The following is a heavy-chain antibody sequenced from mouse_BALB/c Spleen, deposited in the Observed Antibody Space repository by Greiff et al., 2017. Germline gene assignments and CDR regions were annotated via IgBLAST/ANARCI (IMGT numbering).Heavy chain of an antibody. CDR3: ATGKLPAVVSDY. CDR2: INPYNDGT. CDR1: GYTFTSYV. J-gene: IGHJ2*01. V-gene: IGHV1-14*01. D-gene: IGHD1-1*01. Sequence: EVQLQQSGPELVKPGASVKMSCKASGYTFTSYVMHWVKQKPGQGLEWIGYINPYNDGTNYNEKFKGKATLSSDKSSSTAFMQLSSLTSEDSAVYYCATGKLPAVVSDYWGQGTTLTVSS.